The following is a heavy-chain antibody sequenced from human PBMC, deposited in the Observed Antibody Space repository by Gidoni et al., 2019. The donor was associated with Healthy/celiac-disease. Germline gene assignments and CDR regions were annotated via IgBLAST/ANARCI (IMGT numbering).Heavy chain of an antibody. Sequence: QLQLQESGPGLVKHSATLSPTCTVSVGSISSSSSYWGWIRQPPGKGLEWSGSIYSSGSTHYNPSRKSRVTISVDTSKNQFSLKLGSVTAADTAVYDCARLEIVGATEIDYWGQGTLVTVSS. CDR1: VGSISSSSSY. V-gene: IGHV4-39*01. CDR2: IYSSGST. CDR3: ARLEIVGATEIDY. J-gene: IGHJ4*02. D-gene: IGHD1-26*01.